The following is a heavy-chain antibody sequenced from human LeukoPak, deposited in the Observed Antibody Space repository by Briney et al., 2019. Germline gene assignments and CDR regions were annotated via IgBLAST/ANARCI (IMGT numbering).Heavy chain of an antibody. V-gene: IGHV1-2*02. CDR2: INPNSGGT. D-gene: IGHD6-13*01. Sequence: ASVKVSCKASGYTFTGYYMHWGRQAPGQGLEWMGWINPNSGGTNYAQKFQGRVTMTRDTSISTAYMELSRLTSDDAAVYYCSRAAAGAEIDYWGQGTLVTVSS. CDR3: SRAAAGAEIDY. CDR1: GYTFTGYY. J-gene: IGHJ4*02.